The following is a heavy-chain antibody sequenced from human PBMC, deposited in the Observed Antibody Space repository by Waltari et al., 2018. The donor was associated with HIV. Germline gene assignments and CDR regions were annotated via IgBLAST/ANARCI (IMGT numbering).Heavy chain of an antibody. Sequence: EVQLLESGGGLVQPGGSLRLSCAASGFAFSRYAMTWGRQAPGKGLEWVSSINGSGGRTYYADSVKGRFSISRDNSKNTLYLEMKSLRAEDTAIYYCTKDPRDTDGMDVWGQGTAVTVSS. CDR2: INGSGGRT. J-gene: IGHJ6*02. CDR3: TKDPRDTDGMDV. V-gene: IGHV3-23*01. D-gene: IGHD2-2*02. CDR1: GFAFSRYA.